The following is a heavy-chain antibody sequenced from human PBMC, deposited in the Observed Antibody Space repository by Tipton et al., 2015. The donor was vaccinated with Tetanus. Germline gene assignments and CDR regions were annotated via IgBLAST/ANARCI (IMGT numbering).Heavy chain of an antibody. Sequence: GLVKPSETLSLTCVVYGGSFNGYYWNWIRQSPGKGLEWIGEIHQTGTPNYNPSLKSRVSISLDMAKNQFSLRLTSVTAADTAMYYCARGPLRFFDHWGQGTLVTVSS. CDR1: GGSFNGYY. CDR2: IHQTGTP. J-gene: IGHJ1*01. CDR3: ARGPLRFFDH. V-gene: IGHV4-34*01.